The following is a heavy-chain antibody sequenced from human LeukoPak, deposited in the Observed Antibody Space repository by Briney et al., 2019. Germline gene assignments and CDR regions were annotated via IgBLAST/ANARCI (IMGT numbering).Heavy chain of an antibody. Sequence: SETLSLTCTVSGGSISSYYWSWIRQPPGKGLEWIGYIYNSGSTNYNPSLKSRVTMSVDTSKNQFSLKLRSVTAADTALYYCARNGRYNWFDPWGQGTLVTVSS. D-gene: IGHD2-8*01. CDR1: GGSISSYY. V-gene: IGHV4-59*01. CDR2: IYNSGST. J-gene: IGHJ5*02. CDR3: ARNGRYNWFDP.